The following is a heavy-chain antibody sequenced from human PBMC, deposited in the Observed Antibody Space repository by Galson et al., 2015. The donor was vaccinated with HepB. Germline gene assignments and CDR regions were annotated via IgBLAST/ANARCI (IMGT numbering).Heavy chain of an antibody. CDR1: GFTFSNAW. V-gene: IGHV3-15*01. CDR3: TTYSRSSSLNGY. Sequence: SLRLSCAASGFTFSNAWMSWVRQAPGKGLEWVGRIKSKADGGTTDYAAPVKGRFTISRDDSKNTLYLEMNSLKNEDTAVYYCTTYSRSSSLNGYWGQGTLVTVSS. J-gene: IGHJ4*02. CDR2: IKSKADGGTT. D-gene: IGHD6-6*01.